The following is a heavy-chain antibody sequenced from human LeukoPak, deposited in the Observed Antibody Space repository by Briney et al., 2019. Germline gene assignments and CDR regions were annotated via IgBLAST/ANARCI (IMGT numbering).Heavy chain of an antibody. CDR1: GFTFSSYG. V-gene: IGHV3-33*06. CDR3: AKDPNYGSGSYYGY. J-gene: IGHJ4*02. D-gene: IGHD3-10*01. Sequence: GGSLRLSCAASGFTFSSYGMHWVRQAPGKGLEWVAVIWYDGSNKYYADSVKGRFTISRDNSKNTLYLQINSLRAEDTAVYYCAKDPNYGSGSYYGYWGQGTLVTVSS. CDR2: IWYDGSNK.